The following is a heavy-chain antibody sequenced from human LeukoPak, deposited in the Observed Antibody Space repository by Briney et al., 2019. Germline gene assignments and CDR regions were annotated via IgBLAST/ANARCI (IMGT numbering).Heavy chain of an antibody. D-gene: IGHD5-18*01. V-gene: IGHV3-21*01. CDR3: ARDAVDTAMARVGFDY. Sequence: GGSLRLSCAASGFTFSSYSMNWVRQAPGKGLEWVSSSSSSSSYIYYADSVKGRFTISRDNAKNSLYLQMNSLRAEDTAVYYCARDAVDTAMARVGFDYWGQGTLVTVSS. J-gene: IGHJ4*02. CDR2: SSSSSSYI. CDR1: GFTFSSYS.